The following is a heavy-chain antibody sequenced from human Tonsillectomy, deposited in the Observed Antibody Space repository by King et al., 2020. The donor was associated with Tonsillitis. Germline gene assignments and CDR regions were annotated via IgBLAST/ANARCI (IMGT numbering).Heavy chain of an antibody. V-gene: IGHV4-59*08. J-gene: IGHJ6*02. Sequence: VQLQESGPGPVKPSETLSLTCTVSGGSISSYYWSWIRQPPGKGLEWIGYIYYSGSTNYNPSLKSRVTISVDTSKNQFSLKLSSVTAADTAVYYCARQGYSYFGDYYYGLDVWGQGTPVTVSS. CDR1: GGSISSYY. CDR2: IYYSGST. D-gene: IGHD5-18*01. CDR3: ARQGYSYFGDYYYGLDV.